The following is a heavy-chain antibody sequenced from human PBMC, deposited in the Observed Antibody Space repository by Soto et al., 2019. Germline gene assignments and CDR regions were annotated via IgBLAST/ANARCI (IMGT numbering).Heavy chain of an antibody. Sequence: SETLSLTCTVSGGSIISYYWSWILQPPWKGLEWIGYIYYSGSTNYNPSLKSRVTISVDTSKNQSSLKLSSVTAADTAVYYCATATGYSYGYYYYYYMDFWGKGTTVTVSS. CDR3: ATATGYSYGYYYYYYMDF. V-gene: IGHV4-59*08. CDR2: IYYSGST. D-gene: IGHD5-18*01. J-gene: IGHJ6*03. CDR1: GGSIISYY.